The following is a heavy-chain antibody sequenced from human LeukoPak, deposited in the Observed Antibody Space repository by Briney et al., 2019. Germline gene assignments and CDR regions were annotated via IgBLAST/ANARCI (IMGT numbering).Heavy chain of an antibody. CDR2: ISGYNGNT. V-gene: IGHV1-18*01. CDR1: GYTFTTYT. J-gene: IGHJ3*02. D-gene: IGHD6-13*01. CDR3: AREEGAPIAAANI. Sequence: ASVKVSCKTSGYTFTTYTLSWVRQAPAQGLEWMGWISGYNGNTNYAQKFQGRVTMTTDTSTSTAYMELRNLRSDDTAVYYCAREEGAPIAAANIWGLGTMVTVSS.